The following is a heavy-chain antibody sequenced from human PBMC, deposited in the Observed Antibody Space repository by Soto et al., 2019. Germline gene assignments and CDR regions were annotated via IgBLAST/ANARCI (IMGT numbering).Heavy chain of an antibody. J-gene: IGHJ5*02. D-gene: IGHD6-19*01. CDR1: GYTFTGYY. V-gene: IGHV1-2*04. CDR2: INPNSGGT. CDR3: ARGDSRTWQWLRGGWFDP. Sequence: GASVKVSCKASGYTFTGYYMHWVRQAPGQGLEWMGWINPNSGGTNYAQKFQGWVTMTRDTSISTAYMELSRLRSDDTAVYYCARGDSRTWQWLRGGWFDPWGQGTLVTVSS.